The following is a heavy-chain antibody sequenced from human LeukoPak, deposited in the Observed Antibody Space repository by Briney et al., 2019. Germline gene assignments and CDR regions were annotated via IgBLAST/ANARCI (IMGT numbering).Heavy chain of an antibody. CDR2: ITNDGSST. CDR1: GLTFSSHW. D-gene: IGHD2-2*01. J-gene: IGHJ4*02. CDR3: ARDQFEYQVRIIDY. V-gene: IGHV3-74*01. Sequence: GGSLRLSCAASGLTFSSHWMHWVRQAPGKGLVWVSRITNDGSSTTYADSVKGRFTISRDNSKNTLYLQVNSLRAEDTAMYYCARDQFEYQVRIIDYWGQGTLVTVSS.